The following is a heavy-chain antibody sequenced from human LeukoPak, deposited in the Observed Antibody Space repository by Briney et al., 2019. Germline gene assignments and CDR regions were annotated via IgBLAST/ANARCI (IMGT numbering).Heavy chain of an antibody. CDR1: GGTFSSYA. J-gene: IGHJ5*02. CDR3: ARGLSVTGTTPDPWVWFDP. D-gene: IGHD1-7*01. Sequence: GASVKVSCKASGGTFSSYAISWVRQAPGQGLEWMGGIIPIFGTANYAQKFQGRVTITTDESTSTAYMELSSLRSEDTAVYYCARGLSVTGTTPDPWVWFDPWGQGTLVTVSS. CDR2: IIPIFGTA. V-gene: IGHV1-69*05.